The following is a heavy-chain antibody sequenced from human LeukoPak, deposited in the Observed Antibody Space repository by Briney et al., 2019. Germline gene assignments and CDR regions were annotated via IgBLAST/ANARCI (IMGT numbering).Heavy chain of an antibody. Sequence: GGSLRLSRAASGFTFSSYSMNWVRQAPGKGLEWVSSISSSSSYIYYADSVKGRFTISRDNAKNSLYLQMNSLRAEDTAVYYCARGEITIFGVVITVFDYWGQGTLVTVSS. D-gene: IGHD3-3*01. V-gene: IGHV3-21*01. CDR3: ARGEITIFGVVITVFDY. CDR2: ISSSSSYI. CDR1: GFTFSSYS. J-gene: IGHJ4*02.